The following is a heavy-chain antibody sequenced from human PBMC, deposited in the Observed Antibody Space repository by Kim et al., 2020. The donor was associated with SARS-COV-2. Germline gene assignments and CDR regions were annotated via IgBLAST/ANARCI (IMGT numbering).Heavy chain of an antibody. V-gene: IGHV1-18*01. D-gene: IGHD1-7*01. J-gene: IGHJ6*01. CDR3: ARDGGITRGIDV. CDR1: GYTFTSQG. Sequence: ASVKVSCKASGYTFTSQGITWVRQAPGQGPEWMGWISPLNGKTKLAQKFEGRVVMTRETSTTTVEMELRSLTSDDTAVYYCARDGGITRGIDVWGQGTPV. CDR2: ISPLNGKT.